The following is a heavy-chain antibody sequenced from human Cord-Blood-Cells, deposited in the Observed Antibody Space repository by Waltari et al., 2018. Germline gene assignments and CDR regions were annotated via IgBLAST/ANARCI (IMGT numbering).Heavy chain of an antibody. Sequence: QLQLQESGPGLVKPSETLSLTCTVSGGSISSSSYYWGWIRQPPGKGLEWIGIIYYSGSTYYNPSLKIRVTISVDTSKNQFSLKLSSVTAADTAVYYCARHTGQYNWNYEFDYWGQGTLVTVSS. CDR2: IYYSGST. D-gene: IGHD1-7*01. V-gene: IGHV4-39*01. J-gene: IGHJ4*02. CDR3: ARHTGQYNWNYEFDY. CDR1: GGSISSSSYY.